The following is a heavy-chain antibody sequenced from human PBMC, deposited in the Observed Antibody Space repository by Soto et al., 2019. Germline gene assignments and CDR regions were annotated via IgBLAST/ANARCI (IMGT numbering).Heavy chain of an antibody. V-gene: IGHV1-69*13. D-gene: IGHD3-3*01. J-gene: IGHJ6*02. CDR1: GGTFSSYA. CDR3: ARLPSGGYYYGMDV. Sequence: GASVKVSCKASGGTFSSYAISWVRQAPGQGLEWMGGIIPIFGTANYAQKFQGRVTITADESTSTAYMELSSLRSEDTAVYYCARLPSGGYYYGMDVWGQGTTVTVSS. CDR2: IIPIFGTA.